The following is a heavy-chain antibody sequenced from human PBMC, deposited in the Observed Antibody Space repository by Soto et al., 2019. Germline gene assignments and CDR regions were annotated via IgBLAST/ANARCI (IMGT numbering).Heavy chain of an antibody. V-gene: IGHV4-4*02. Sequence: QVQLQESGPGLVEPSETLSLTCAVSGDSISGSRWWSWVRLPPGKGLEGIGEISYTGSTNYNPSRESRFTMSLDKPKHQFYLQLTSGTAADTAVYNCARVISSRGEYLDYWGQVTMVTV. CDR3: ARVISSRGEYLDY. D-gene: IGHD2-2*01. J-gene: IGHJ4*02. CDR1: GDSISGSRW. CDR2: ISYTGST.